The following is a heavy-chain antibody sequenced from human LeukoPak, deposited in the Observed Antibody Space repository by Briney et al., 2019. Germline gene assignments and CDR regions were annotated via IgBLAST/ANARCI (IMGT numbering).Heavy chain of an antibody. D-gene: IGHD5-12*01. Sequence: PGGSLRLSCAASGFTFSSYGMHWVRQAPGKGLEWVSVISGGGGSTYYADSVKGRFTISRDNSRNTLYLQMNSLRAEDTAVYYCAKPESDYDPFDYWGQGTLVTVSS. J-gene: IGHJ4*02. CDR2: ISGGGGST. CDR1: GFTFSSYG. V-gene: IGHV3-23*01. CDR3: AKPESDYDPFDY.